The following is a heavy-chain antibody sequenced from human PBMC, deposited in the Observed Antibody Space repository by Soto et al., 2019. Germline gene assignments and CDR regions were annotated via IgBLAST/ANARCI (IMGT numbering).Heavy chain of an antibody. Sequence: PGGSLRLSCAASGFTFSSYWMHWVRQAPGKGLVWVSRINSDGSSTSYADSVKGRFTISRDNAKNTLYLQMNSLRAEDTAVYYCARGPDSSGYYYFHYWGQGTLVTVSS. CDR2: INSDGSST. J-gene: IGHJ4*02. CDR1: GFTFSSYW. D-gene: IGHD3-22*01. CDR3: ARGPDSSGYYYFHY. V-gene: IGHV3-74*01.